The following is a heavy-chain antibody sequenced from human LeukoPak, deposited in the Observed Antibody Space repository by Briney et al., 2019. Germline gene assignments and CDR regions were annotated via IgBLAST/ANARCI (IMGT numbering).Heavy chain of an antibody. CDR1: GFTFSSYG. D-gene: IGHD2-8*01. V-gene: IGHV3-30*18. J-gene: IGHJ4*02. CDR3: AKVAEPMVYEGAYNFDY. Sequence: HAGGSLRLFCAASGFTFSSYGMHWVRQAPGKGLEWVAVISYDGSSKYYADSVKGRFTISRDNSKNTMYLQMNSLRAEDTAVYYCAKVAEPMVYEGAYNFDYWGQGTLITVAS. CDR2: ISYDGSSK.